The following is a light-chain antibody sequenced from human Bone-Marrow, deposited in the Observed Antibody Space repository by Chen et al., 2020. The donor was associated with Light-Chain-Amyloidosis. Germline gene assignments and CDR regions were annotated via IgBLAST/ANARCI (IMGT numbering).Light chain of an antibody. CDR1: SSDVGGDNH. J-gene: IGLJ1*01. Sequence: QSALTQPASVSGSPGQSITISCPGTSSDVGGDNHVSWYQQHPDKAPKLMIYEVTNRPSWVPDRFSGSKSDNTASLTISGLQTEDEADYFCNSYTITNTLVFGSGTRVTIL. V-gene: IGLV2-14*01. CDR2: EVT. CDR3: NSYTITNTLV.